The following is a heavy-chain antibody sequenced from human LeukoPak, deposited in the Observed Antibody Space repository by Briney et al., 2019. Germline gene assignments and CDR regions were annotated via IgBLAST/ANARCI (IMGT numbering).Heavy chain of an antibody. J-gene: IGHJ3*02. CDR2: ISSSSSTI. CDR3: ARARGSYWSPNLEAFDI. D-gene: IGHD1-26*01. V-gene: IGHV3-48*04. Sequence: PGGSLRLSCAASGFTFSSYSMNWVRQAPGKGLEWVSYISSSSSTIYYADSVKGRFTISRDNAKNSLYLQMNSLRAEDTAVYYCARARGSYWSPNLEAFDIWGQGTMVTVSS. CDR1: GFTFSSYS.